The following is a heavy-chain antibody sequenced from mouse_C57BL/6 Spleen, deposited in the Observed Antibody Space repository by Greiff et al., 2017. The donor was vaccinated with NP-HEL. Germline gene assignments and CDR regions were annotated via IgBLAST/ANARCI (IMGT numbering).Heavy chain of an antibody. J-gene: IGHJ4*01. V-gene: IGHV1-82*01. CDR2: IYPGDGDT. Sequence: VQLQQSGPELVKPGASVKISCKASGYAFSSSWMNWVKQRPGKGLEWIGRIYPGDGDTNYNGKFKGKATLTADKSSSTAYMQLSSLTSEDSAVYFCARKGLWDWGQGTSVTVSS. CDR1: GYAFSSSW. D-gene: IGHD1-1*02. CDR3: ARKGLWD.